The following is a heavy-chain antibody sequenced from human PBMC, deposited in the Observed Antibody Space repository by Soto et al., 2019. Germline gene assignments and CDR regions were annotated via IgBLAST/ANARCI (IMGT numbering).Heavy chain of an antibody. Sequence: SETLSLTCTVSGGSVSSGSYYWSWIRQPPGKGLEWIGYIYYSGSTNYNPSLKSRVTISVDTSKNQFPLKLSSVTAADTAVYYCARATMTMVRGVKEMDVWGQGTTVTVSS. V-gene: IGHV4-61*01. CDR2: IYYSGST. CDR3: ARATMTMVRGVKEMDV. D-gene: IGHD3-10*01. J-gene: IGHJ6*02. CDR1: GGSVSSGSYY.